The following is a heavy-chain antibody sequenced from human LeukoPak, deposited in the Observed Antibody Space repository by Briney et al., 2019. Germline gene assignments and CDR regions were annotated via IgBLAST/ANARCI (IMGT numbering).Heavy chain of an antibody. Sequence: SVKVSCKASGYTFTSYAISWVRQAPGQGLEWMGGIIPIFGTANYAQKFQGRVTITADESTSTAYMELSSLRSEDTAVYYCARDRPPRSGPVVVTATDAFDIWGQGTMVTVSS. CDR2: IIPIFGTA. D-gene: IGHD2-21*02. J-gene: IGHJ3*02. CDR3: ARDRPPRSGPVVVTATDAFDI. V-gene: IGHV1-69*13. CDR1: GYTFTSYA.